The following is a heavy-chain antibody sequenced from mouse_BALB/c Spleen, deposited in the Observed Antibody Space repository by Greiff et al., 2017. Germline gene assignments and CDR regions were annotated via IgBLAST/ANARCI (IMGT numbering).Heavy chain of an antibody. CDR1: GFTFSDYY. D-gene: IGHD2-4*01. CDR3: AREWITTRYAMDY. V-gene: IGHV5-4*02. CDR2: ISDGGSYT. J-gene: IGHJ4*01. Sequence: EVQLVESGGGLVKPGGSLKLSCAASGFTFSDYYMYWVRQTPEKRLEWVATISDGGSYTYYPESVKGRFTISRDNAKNNLYLQMSSLKSEDTAMYYCAREWITTRYAMDYWGQGTSVTVSS.